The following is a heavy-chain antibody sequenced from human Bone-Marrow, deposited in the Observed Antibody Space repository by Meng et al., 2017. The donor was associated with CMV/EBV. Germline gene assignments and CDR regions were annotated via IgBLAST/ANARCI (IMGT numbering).Heavy chain of an antibody. CDR1: GGSFSGYY. Sequence: SETLSLTCAVYGGSFSGYYWTWIRQPPGKGLEWIGEINHSGSTNYNSSLESRVTISVDTSKNQFSLKVSSVTAADTAVYYCARGDEGMIRGVVPVRGQGTTVTVSS. CDR2: INHSGST. D-gene: IGHD3-10*01. CDR3: ARGDEGMIRGVVPV. J-gene: IGHJ6*02. V-gene: IGHV4-34*01.